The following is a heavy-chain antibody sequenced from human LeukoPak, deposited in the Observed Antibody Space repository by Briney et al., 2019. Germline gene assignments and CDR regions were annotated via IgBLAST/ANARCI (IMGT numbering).Heavy chain of an antibody. J-gene: IGHJ5*02. Sequence: ASVKVSCKASGYTFTTYAMNWVRQAPGQGLEWMGWINTNTGNPTYVQGFTGRFVFSLDTSVSTAYLQISSLKAEDTAVYYCARTGVSIAAAGKFDPWGQGTLVTVSS. CDR2: INTNTGNP. D-gene: IGHD6-13*01. CDR1: GYTFTTYA. V-gene: IGHV7-4-1*02. CDR3: ARTGVSIAAAGKFDP.